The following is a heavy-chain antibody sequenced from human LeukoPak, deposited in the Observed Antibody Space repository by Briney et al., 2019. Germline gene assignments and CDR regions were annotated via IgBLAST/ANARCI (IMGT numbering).Heavy chain of an antibody. CDR2: IWYDGSSK. J-gene: IGHJ3*02. Sequence: GGSLRLSCVASGFTFSSYGMHWVRQAPGKGLEWVAVIWYDGSSKYYADSVKGRFTISRDNSKNTVYLQMDSLRVEDTAVYYCAREPYEGYCSTTSCYWNAFDIWGQGTMVTVSS. D-gene: IGHD2-2*01. CDR1: GFTFSSYG. V-gene: IGHV3-33*01. CDR3: AREPYEGYCSTTSCYWNAFDI.